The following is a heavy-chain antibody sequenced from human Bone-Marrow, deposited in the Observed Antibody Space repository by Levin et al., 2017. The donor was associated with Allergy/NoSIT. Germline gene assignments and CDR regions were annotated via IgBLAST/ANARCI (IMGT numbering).Heavy chain of an antibody. V-gene: IGHV3-7*01. Sequence: ETLSLTCAASGFTFSRHWMSWVRQAPGKGLEWVANVKQDGSEKHYVDSVKGRFTISRDNAKNSMYLQMNSLRDEDTAVYYCARMIGVGTRGWGQGTLVTVSS. J-gene: IGHJ4*02. CDR2: VKQDGSEK. CDR3: ARMIGVGTRG. D-gene: IGHD3-22*01. CDR1: GFTFSRHW.